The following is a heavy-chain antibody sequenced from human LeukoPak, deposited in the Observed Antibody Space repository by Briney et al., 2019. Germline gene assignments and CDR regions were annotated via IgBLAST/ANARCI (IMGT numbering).Heavy chain of an antibody. CDR3: ARGRYSRYYGLDV. D-gene: IGHD6-13*01. J-gene: IGHJ6*02. V-gene: IGHV1-8*01. CDR1: GYTFTSYD. CDR2: MSPNSDDT. Sequence: ASVKVSCKASGYTFTSYDINWVRQAPGHGLEWMGWMSPNSDDTGFAQKFQGRVTMTRNTSISTAYMELSSLRSEDTAVYYCARGRYSRYYGLDVWGQGTTVTVSS.